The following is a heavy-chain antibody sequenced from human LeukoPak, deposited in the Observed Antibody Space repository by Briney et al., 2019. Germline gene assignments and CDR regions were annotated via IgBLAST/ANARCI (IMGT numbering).Heavy chain of an antibody. CDR3: ARESY. Sequence: GGSLRLSCAASGFTFGDYYMNWVRQAPGKGLEWVAVISYDGSNKYYADSVKGRFTISRDNSKNTLYLQMNSLRAEDTAVYYCARESYWGQGTLVTVSS. V-gene: IGHV3-30-3*01. CDR2: ISYDGSNK. J-gene: IGHJ4*02. CDR1: GFTFGDYY.